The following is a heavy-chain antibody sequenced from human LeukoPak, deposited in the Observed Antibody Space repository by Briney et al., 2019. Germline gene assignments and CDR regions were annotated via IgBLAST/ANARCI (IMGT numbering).Heavy chain of an antibody. Sequence: TGGSLRLSCAVSGLTFSNAWMSWVRQAPGKGLEWVSSISSSSDYMYYADSLKGRFTVSRDNAKNSLYLQMNSLRAEDTAVYYCARDFCDHWGQGTLVTVSS. D-gene: IGHD3-3*01. CDR1: GLTFSNAW. J-gene: IGHJ5*02. V-gene: IGHV3-21*01. CDR3: ARDFCDH. CDR2: ISSSSDYM.